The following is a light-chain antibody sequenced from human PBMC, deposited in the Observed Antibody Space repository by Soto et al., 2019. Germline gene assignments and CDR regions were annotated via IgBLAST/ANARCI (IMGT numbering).Light chain of an antibody. V-gene: IGKV1-5*03. CDR2: KAS. CDR1: QTISTL. J-gene: IGKJ1*01. CDR3: QQYSTYPWT. Sequence: DIQMTQSPSTLSASVGDRVTITCRASQTISTLLAWYQQRPGKAPNLLIYKASSLESGVPPRFSGSGSGTEFTLTISSLQPDDFATYFCQQYSTYPWTFGQGTKVEVK.